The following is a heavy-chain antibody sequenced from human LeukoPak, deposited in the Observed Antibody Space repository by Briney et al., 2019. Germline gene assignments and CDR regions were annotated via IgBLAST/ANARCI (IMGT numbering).Heavy chain of an antibody. J-gene: IGHJ3*02. Sequence: SGPTLLHPTQTLTLTCTFSGFALGTSGVGVGWIRQPPGKALEWLSLSNWNDDKRYSPSLKSRLTITKDTSKNQVVLTMTNMDPVDTATYYCARYIVVVVDDAFDIWGQGTMVTVSS. D-gene: IGHD2-15*01. CDR2: SNWNDDK. CDR1: GFALGTSGVG. V-gene: IGHV2-5*01. CDR3: ARYIVVVVDDAFDI.